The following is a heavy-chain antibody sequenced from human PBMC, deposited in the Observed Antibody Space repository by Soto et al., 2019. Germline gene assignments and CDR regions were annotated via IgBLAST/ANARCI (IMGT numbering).Heavy chain of an antibody. Sequence: SETLSLTCTVSGGSISRGGYYWSWIRQHPGKGLEWIGYIYYSGSTYYNPSLKSRVTISVDTSKNQFSLKLSSVTAADTAVYYCARELFIRDKYQLPSYYYGMDVWGQGTTVTVSS. CDR3: ARELFIRDKYQLPSYYYGMDV. D-gene: IGHD2-2*01. CDR1: GGSISRGGYY. V-gene: IGHV4-31*03. CDR2: IYYSGST. J-gene: IGHJ6*02.